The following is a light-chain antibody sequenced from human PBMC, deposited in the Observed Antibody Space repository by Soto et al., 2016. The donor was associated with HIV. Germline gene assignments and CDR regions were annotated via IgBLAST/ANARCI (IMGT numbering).Light chain of an antibody. CDR1: NIEDKS. J-gene: IGLJ2*01. CDR2: DDN. Sequence: SYELTQPPSVSVAPEKTARITCAGNNIEDKSVHWYQQKSGQAPILVVFDDNDRPSGIPERFSGSNSDNTATLTISRVEAGDEADYYCQVWDSNSDHPTFGAGTKLTVL. CDR3: QVWDSNSDHPT. V-gene: IGLV3-21*01.